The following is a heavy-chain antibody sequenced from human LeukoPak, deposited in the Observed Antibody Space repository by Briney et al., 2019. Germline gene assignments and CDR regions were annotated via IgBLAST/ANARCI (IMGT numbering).Heavy chain of an antibody. CDR2: IIPIFGTA. D-gene: IGHD1-26*01. CDR3: ASIRSGSYRNFDY. J-gene: IGHJ4*02. Sequence: SVKVSCKASGCTFSSYAISWVRQAPGQGLEWMGGIIPIFGTANYAQKFQGRVTITADESTTTAYMELSSLRSEDTAVYYCASIRSGSYRNFDYWGQGTLVTVSS. CDR1: GCTFSSYA. V-gene: IGHV1-69*13.